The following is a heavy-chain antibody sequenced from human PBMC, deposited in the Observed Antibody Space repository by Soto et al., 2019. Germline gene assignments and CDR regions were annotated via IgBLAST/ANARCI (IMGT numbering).Heavy chain of an antibody. CDR3: ERVPEYSYDYYFDY. V-gene: IGHV5-51*01. J-gene: IGHJ4*02. CDR2: IYPGDSDT. Sequence: GESLKISCKGSGYSFTSYWIGWVRQMPGKGLEWMGIIYPGDSDTRYSPSFQGQATISADKSISTAYLQWSSRKASDTAMYYCERVPEYSYDYYFDYWGQGTLVTVSS. CDR1: GYSFTSYW. D-gene: IGHD5-18*01.